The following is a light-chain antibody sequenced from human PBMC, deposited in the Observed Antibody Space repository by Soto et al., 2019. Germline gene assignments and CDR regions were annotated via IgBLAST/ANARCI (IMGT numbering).Light chain of an antibody. J-gene: IGKJ1*01. Sequence: EIVLTQSPGTLSLSPGERATLSCRASQSVSSSYLAWYQQKPGQAPRLLIYGASSRATGIPDRFSGSGSGTDFTLTIRRLEPEDCAVYYCQQYGSSPMYGGGVTSEWTFGQGTKVEIK. V-gene: IGKV3-20*01. CDR2: GAS. CDR3: QQYGSSPMYGGGVTSEWT. CDR1: QSVSSSY.